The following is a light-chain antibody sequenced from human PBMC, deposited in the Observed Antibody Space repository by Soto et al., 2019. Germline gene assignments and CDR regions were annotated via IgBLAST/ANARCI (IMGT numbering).Light chain of an antibody. V-gene: IGKV1-12*01. Sequence: DIQMTQSPASVSAWVGDRVTITCQASQDITNYLHWFQQKPGKAPQYLIQAASILQSGVPSRFSGSGSGTEFILTINSLQPEDFASYFCLQVYSFPRTFGLGTKVDIK. CDR1: QDITNY. CDR2: AAS. J-gene: IGKJ1*01. CDR3: LQVYSFPRT.